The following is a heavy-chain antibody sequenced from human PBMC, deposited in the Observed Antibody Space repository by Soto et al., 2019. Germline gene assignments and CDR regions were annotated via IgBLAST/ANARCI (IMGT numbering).Heavy chain of an antibody. CDR3: ARDLGIFVGMDV. Sequence: EVQLVESGGALVQPGGSLRISCVVSGFNFRGYWMSWVRQAPGKGLEWVATMNEDGSEIYYVGSVKGRFAISRDNVNNLVYLQMNSLRDEDTAHYYCARDLGIFVGMDVWGQGTTVAVSS. CDR1: GFNFRGYW. CDR2: MNEDGSEI. V-gene: IGHV3-7*01. D-gene: IGHD1-26*01. J-gene: IGHJ6*02.